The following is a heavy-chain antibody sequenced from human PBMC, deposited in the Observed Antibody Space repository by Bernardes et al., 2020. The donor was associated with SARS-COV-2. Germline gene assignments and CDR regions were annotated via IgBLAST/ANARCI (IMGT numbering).Heavy chain of an antibody. J-gene: IGHJ5*02. CDR2: INDSGTT. CDR1: GGSFSGYY. D-gene: IGHD6-19*01. CDR3: ARGDGIAVAGFGNTLYWIDP. V-gene: IGHV4-34*01. Sequence: SETLSLTRAVYGGSFSGYYWNWIRQPPGKGLEWIGEINDSGTTNYNPSLKSRVTISVDMSKNQFSLKLSSVTAADTAVYYCARGDGIAVAGFGNTLYWIDPWGQGTLVTVSS.